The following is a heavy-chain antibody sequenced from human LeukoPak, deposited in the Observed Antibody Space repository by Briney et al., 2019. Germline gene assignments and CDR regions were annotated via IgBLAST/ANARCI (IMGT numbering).Heavy chain of an antibody. V-gene: IGHV3-23*01. J-gene: IGHJ4*02. CDR1: GFTFSSYA. D-gene: IGHD6-19*01. CDR3: ANSKVADFHY. CDR2: ITGSGGST. Sequence: GGSLRLSCAASGFTFSSYAMTWVRQAPGKGLEWVSAITGSGGSTYYADSVKGRFTISRDNSKNTVYLQMNSLRVDDTAVYYCANSKVADFHYWGQGTRVTVSS.